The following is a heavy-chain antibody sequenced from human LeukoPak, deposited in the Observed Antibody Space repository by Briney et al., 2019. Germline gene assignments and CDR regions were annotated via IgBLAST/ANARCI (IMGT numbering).Heavy chain of an antibody. Sequence: PSETLSLTCAVSGASISSHYWSWIRQPPGKGLEWIGYTSGSISDNPSLKSRVAVSVDPSQNQVSLSLTSVTAADTAVYYCARVLAIFGLDTTDFYMDVRGKGTTVTVSS. V-gene: IGHV4-59*11. CDR2: TSGSI. CDR3: ARVLAIFGLDTTDFYMDV. D-gene: IGHD3/OR15-3a*01. CDR1: GASISSHY. J-gene: IGHJ6*03.